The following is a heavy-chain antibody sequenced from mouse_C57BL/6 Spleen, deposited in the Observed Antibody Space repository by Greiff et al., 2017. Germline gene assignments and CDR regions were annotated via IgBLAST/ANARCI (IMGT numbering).Heavy chain of an antibody. J-gene: IGHJ2*01. CDR2: IYPGDGDT. CDR1: GYAFSSSW. D-gene: IGHD1-1*01. V-gene: IGHV1-82*01. Sequence: VQLQQSGPELVKPGASVKISCKASGYAFSSSWMNWVKQRPGKGLEWIGRIYPGDGDTNSNGKFKGKATLTADKSSSTAYMQLSSLTSEDSAVYFCAHITTVVTPTFDYWGQGTTLTVSS. CDR3: AHITTVVTPTFDY.